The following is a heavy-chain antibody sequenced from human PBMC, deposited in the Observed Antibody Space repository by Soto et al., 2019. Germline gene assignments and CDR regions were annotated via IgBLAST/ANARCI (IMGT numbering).Heavy chain of an antibody. J-gene: IGHJ6*04. V-gene: IGHV1-46*01. Sequence: DSGKVSCTASGYTFTSYYMHWVRQAPGQGLEWMGIINPSGGSTSYAQKFQGRVTMTRDTSTSTVYMELSSQRSEDTAVYYCASGLGAGGITSFGVVQNPRHYGMGVWGKGTTVTVSS. CDR3: ASGLGAGGITSFGVVQNPRHYGMGV. D-gene: IGHD3-3*01. CDR1: GYTFTSYY. CDR2: INPSGGST.